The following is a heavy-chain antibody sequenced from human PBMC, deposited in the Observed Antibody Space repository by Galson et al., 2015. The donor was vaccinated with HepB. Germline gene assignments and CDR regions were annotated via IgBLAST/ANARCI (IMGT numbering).Heavy chain of an antibody. D-gene: IGHD3-10*01. Sequence: SVKVSCKASGYTFSSYAMHWVRQAPGQGLEWMGWINAGNGNTKYSQKFQGRVTITRDTSASTAYMELSSLRSEDTAVYYCARSDIVRGVIMLFFDYWGQGTLVTVSS. CDR1: GYTFSSYA. CDR2: INAGNGNT. J-gene: IGHJ4*02. V-gene: IGHV1-3*01. CDR3: ARSDIVRGVIMLFFDY.